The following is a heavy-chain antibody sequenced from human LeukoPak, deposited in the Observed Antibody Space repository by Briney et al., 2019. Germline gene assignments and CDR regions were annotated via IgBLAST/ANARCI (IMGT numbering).Heavy chain of an antibody. D-gene: IGHD1-26*01. CDR3: ARVGGGSYVDY. CDR1: GGTFSSYA. Sequence: GASVKVSCKASGGTFSSYAISWVRQAPGQGLEWMGGIILIFGTANYAQKFQGRVTITTDESRRKAYMEMSSLRSEDTAVYYCARVGGGSYVDYWGQGTLVTVSS. CDR2: IILIFGTA. V-gene: IGHV1-69*05. J-gene: IGHJ4*02.